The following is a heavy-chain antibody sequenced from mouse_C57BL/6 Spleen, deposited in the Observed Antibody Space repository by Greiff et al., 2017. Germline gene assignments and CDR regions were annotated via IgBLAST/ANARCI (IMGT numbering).Heavy chain of an antibody. CDR1: GFTFSSYA. J-gene: IGHJ2*01. CDR3: TRDGGITTVVADFDY. V-gene: IGHV5-9-1*02. CDR2: ISSGGDYI. D-gene: IGHD1-1*01. Sequence: EVKLMESGEGLVKPGGSLKLSCAASGFTFSSYAMSWVRQTPEKRLEWVAYISSGGDYIYYADTVKGRFNISRDNARNTLYLQMSSLKSEDTAMYYCTRDGGITTVVADFDYWGQGTTLTVSS.